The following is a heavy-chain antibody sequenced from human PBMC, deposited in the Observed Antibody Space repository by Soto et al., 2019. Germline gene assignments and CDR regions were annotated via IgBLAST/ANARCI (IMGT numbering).Heavy chain of an antibody. J-gene: IGHJ5*02. CDR1: GGSISSYY. D-gene: IGHD6-13*01. CDR2: IYYSGST. Sequence: PSETLSLTCTVSGGSISSYYWSWIRQPPGKGLEWIGYIYYSGSTNYNPSLKSRVTISVDTSKNQFSLKLSSVTAADTAVYYCAREKQLVSGDNWFDPCGQGTMFTVFS. CDR3: AREKQLVSGDNWFDP. V-gene: IGHV4-59*01.